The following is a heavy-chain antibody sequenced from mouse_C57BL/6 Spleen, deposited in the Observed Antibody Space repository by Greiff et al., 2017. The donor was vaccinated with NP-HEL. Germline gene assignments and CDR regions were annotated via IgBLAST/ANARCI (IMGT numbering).Heavy chain of an antibody. CDR3: ASTPHYPYAMDY. CDR2: ISSGSSTI. D-gene: IGHD5-5*01. CDR1: GFTFSDYG. Sequence: EVQLQESGGGLVKPGGSLKLSCAASGFTFSDYGMHWVRQAPEKGLEWVAYISSGSSTIYYADTVKGRFTISRDNAKNTLFLQMTSLRSEDTAMYYCASTPHYPYAMDYWGQGTSVTVSS. V-gene: IGHV5-17*01. J-gene: IGHJ4*01.